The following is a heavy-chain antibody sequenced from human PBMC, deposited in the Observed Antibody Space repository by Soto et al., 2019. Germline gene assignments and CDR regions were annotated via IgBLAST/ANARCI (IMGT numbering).Heavy chain of an antibody. D-gene: IGHD5-12*01. CDR2: IFSNDEK. CDR1: GFSLSDARMG. CDR3: ARVARYSGYDSPDY. V-gene: IGHV2-26*01. Sequence: QVTLKESGPVLVKPTETLTLTCTVSGFSLSDARMGVSWIRQPPGKALQWLAHIFSNDEKSYSTSLKSRLTISKDTSISQVVLTLTNMDPVDTATYYCARVARYSGYDSPDYWGQGTLVTVSS. J-gene: IGHJ4*02.